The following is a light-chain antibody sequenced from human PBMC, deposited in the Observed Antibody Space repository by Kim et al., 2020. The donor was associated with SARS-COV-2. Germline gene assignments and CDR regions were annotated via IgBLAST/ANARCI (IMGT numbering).Light chain of an antibody. J-gene: IGKJ4*01. CDR3: QQYVSSLLT. Sequence: LPPGEGAPHSCRASREITSNYLAWFQQKPGQAPRLLIYGASNRATGIPDRFGGYGSGTDFTLTISRLEPEDFAVYFCQQYVSSLLTFGGGTKLEI. CDR2: GAS. CDR1: REITSNY. V-gene: IGKV3-20*01.